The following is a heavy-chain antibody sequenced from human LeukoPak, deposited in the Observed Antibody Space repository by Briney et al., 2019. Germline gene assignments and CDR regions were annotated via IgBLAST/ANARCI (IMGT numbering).Heavy chain of an antibody. CDR1: GFTFNIYA. CDR3: AKDRPNNHESNCHYYRPNGDY. V-gene: IGHV3-23*01. Sequence: GGSLRLSCAASGFTFNIYAMSWVRQAPGKGLEWVSSIMSSGGGTFYADSVKDRFTISRDNSRNTLYLQMSRLRAEDTAVYYCAKDRPNNHESNCHYYRPNGDYWGQGSLVTVSS. CDR2: IMSSGGGT. D-gene: IGHD3-22*01. J-gene: IGHJ4*02.